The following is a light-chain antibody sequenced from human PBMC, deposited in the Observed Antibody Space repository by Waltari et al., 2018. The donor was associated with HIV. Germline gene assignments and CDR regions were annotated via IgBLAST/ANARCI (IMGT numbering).Light chain of an antibody. V-gene: IGLV1-47*01. CDR2: GSN. CDR3: AAWDDSLSGRV. J-gene: IGLJ3*02. CDR1: RSNIRSNY. Sequence: QSVLTQSPSASGTPGQRVTISCSGSRSNIRSNYVYWYQQLPGTAPKLLIYGSNQRPPGVPDRFSGSKPGTSASLAISGLRSEDEADYYCAAWDDSLSGRVFGGGTKLTVL.